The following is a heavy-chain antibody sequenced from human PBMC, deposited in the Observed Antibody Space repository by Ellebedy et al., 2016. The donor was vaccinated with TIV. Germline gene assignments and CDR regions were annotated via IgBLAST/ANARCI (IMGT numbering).Heavy chain of an antibody. J-gene: IGHJ4*02. CDR1: GGSISTGDW. CDR3: ARDPGDYTDSRGYFYT. CDR2: IYHSGST. D-gene: IGHD3-22*01. Sequence: GSLRLSCAVPGGSISTGDWWSWVRQPPGKGLEWIGEIYHSGSTIYNPSLNSRLTIPVDKSKTHFALRLSSVTAADTAVYFCARDPGDYTDSRGYFYTWGQGTLVTVSS. V-gene: IGHV4-4*01.